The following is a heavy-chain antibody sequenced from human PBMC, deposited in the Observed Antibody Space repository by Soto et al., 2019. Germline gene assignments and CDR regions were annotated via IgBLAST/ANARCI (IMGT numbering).Heavy chain of an antibody. J-gene: IGHJ6*02. CDR3: ARGHDYSIPRDYYYYGMDV. Sequence: QVQLVQSGAEVKKPGSSVKVSCKASGGTFTSYAVSWVRQAPGQGLEWMGGIIPMFETPNYARKFQVRVTIIADESTSTADMELNSLRSDDTAVYYCARGHDYSIPRDYYYYGMDVWGQGTTVTVSS. CDR2: IIPMFETP. D-gene: IGHD4-4*01. CDR1: GGTFTSYA. V-gene: IGHV1-69*12.